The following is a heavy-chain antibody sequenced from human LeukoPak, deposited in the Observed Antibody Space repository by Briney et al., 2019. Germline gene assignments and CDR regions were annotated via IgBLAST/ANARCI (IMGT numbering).Heavy chain of an antibody. J-gene: IGHJ3*01. CDR3: ARDAPQWRNAFDF. CDR1: GYTFTSSG. D-gene: IGHD6-19*01. Sequence: ASVKVSCKASGYTFTSSGICWVRQASGQGLEWMGWVSTYNGNTNYAQKFQGRVTMTTDTSTSTAYMELRRLRSDDTAVYYCARDAPQWRNAFDFWGRGTMVTVSS. V-gene: IGHV1-18*01. CDR2: VSTYNGNT.